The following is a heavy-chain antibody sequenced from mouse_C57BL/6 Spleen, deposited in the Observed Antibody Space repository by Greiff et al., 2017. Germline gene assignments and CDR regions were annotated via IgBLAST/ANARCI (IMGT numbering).Heavy chain of an antibody. D-gene: IGHD4-1*01. CDR1: GFSLTSYG. Sequence: VHLVESGPGLVAPSQSLSITCTVSGFSLTSYGVDWVRQSPGKGLEWLGVIWGVGSTNYNSALKSRLSISKDNSKSQVFLKMNSLQTDDTAMYYCASDRTGTGAMDYWGQGTSVTVSS. V-gene: IGHV2-6*01. CDR2: IWGVGST. CDR3: ASDRTGTGAMDY. J-gene: IGHJ4*01.